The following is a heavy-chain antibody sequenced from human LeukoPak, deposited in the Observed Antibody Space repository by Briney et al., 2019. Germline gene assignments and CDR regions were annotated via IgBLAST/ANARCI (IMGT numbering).Heavy chain of an antibody. J-gene: IGHJ4*02. D-gene: IGHD3-22*01. CDR1: GGSINSGDYY. CDR3: ARQSYDSSGSPTFFDF. Sequence: PSQTLSLTCTVSGGSINSGDYYWTWIRQPPGKGLEWIGYIYYSGTAYCNPSLKSRVTISVDTSTNQFSLKLTSVTAADTAVYYCARQSYDSSGSPTFFDFWSQGTLVTVSS. V-gene: IGHV4-30-4*01. CDR2: IYYSGTA.